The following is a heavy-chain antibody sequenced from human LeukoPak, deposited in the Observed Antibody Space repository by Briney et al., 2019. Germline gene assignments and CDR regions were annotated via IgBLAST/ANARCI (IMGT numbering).Heavy chain of an antibody. J-gene: IGHJ4*02. CDR3: ARDPRDYVWGSYRYTVGDY. V-gene: IGHV1-69*05. CDR2: IIPIFGIA. D-gene: IGHD3-16*02. Sequence: ASVKVSCKASGGTFSSYAISWVRQAPGHGLEWRGRIIPIFGIANYAQKFPGRVAITTDESTSTAYMELSSLRSEDTAVYYCARDPRDYVWGSYRYTVGDYWGQGTLVTVSS. CDR1: GGTFSSYA.